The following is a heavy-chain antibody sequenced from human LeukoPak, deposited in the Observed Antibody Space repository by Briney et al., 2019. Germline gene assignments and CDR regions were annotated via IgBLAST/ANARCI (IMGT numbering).Heavy chain of an antibody. J-gene: IGHJ4*02. CDR2: INPNSGET. D-gene: IGHD4-11*01. CDR3: ARDRDYSNTERGFDY. CDR1: GYTFTDYY. Sequence: ASVKVSCKTSGYTFTDYYIHWVLQAPGQGLEWMGWINPNSGETNSAQKFQGRVTMTGDTSISTAYMELRRVTSDDTAVYYCARDRDYSNTERGFDYWGQGTLVTVSS. V-gene: IGHV1-2*02.